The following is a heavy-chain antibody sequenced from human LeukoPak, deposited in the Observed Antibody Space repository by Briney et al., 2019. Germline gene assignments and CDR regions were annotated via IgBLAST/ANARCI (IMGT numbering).Heavy chain of an antibody. CDR2: ISAYNGNT. CDR1: GYTFTSYG. CDR3: VSVSGSYSNDAFDI. V-gene: IGHV1-18*01. J-gene: IGHJ3*02. D-gene: IGHD1-26*01. Sequence: ASVKVSCKASGYTFTSYGISWVRQAPGQGLEWMGWISAYNGNTNYAQKLQGRVTMTTDTSTSTAYMELRSLRSGDTAVYFCVSVSGSYSNDAFDIWGQGTMVTVSS.